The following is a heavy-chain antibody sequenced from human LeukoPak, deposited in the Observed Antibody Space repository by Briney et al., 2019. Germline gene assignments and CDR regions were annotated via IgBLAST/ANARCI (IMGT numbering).Heavy chain of an antibody. Sequence: HPGGSLRLSCAASGFTVSSNYMSWVRQAPGKGLEWVSVIYSGGSTYYADSVKGRFTISRDNSKNTLYLQMNNLRAEDTAVYYCASPAAGDSDFDIWGQGTMVTVSS. CDR1: GFTVSSNY. CDR2: IYSGGST. D-gene: IGHD6-13*01. CDR3: ASPAAGDSDFDI. V-gene: IGHV3-66*01. J-gene: IGHJ3*02.